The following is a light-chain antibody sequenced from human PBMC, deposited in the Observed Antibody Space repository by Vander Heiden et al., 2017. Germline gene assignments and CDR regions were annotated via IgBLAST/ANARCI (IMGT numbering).Light chain of an antibody. CDR1: SGHTSYI. V-gene: IGLV4-60*03. CDR2: LEGSGSY. J-gene: IGLJ1*01. CDR3: ETWDSNTHV. Sequence: QPVLTPSSSASASLGSSVKLTCTLSSGHTSYIIAWHQQQPGKAPRYLMKLEGSGSYNKGSGVPDRFSGSSSGADRYLTISNLQADDEDDYYCETWDSNTHVFGTGTKVTVL.